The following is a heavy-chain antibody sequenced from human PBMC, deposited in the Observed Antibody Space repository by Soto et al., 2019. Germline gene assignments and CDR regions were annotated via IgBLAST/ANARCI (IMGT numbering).Heavy chain of an antibody. J-gene: IGHJ6*02. CDR2: MYHSGIT. CDR1: GYSIRSGYF. D-gene: IGHD6-6*01. CDR3: ARSMYSTSAQLYYGMDV. V-gene: IGHV4-38-2*01. Sequence: SETLSLTCAVSGYSIRSGYFWGWIRQPPGKGLEWIGSMYHSGITYYNLSLKSRVTISVDTSKNQLSLKLSSATAADATVYYCARSMYSTSAQLYYGMDVWGQGTTVTVSS.